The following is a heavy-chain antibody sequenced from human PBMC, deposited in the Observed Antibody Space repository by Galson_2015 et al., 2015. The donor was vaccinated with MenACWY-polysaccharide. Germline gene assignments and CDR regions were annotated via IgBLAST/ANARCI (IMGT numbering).Heavy chain of an antibody. D-gene: IGHD6-6*01. V-gene: IGHV3-74*01. J-gene: IGHJ4*02. CDR1: GFTFSSYW. Sequence: SLRLSCAASGFTFSSYWMHWVRQAPGKGPVWVSRINSDGGSTSYADSVKGRFTISRDNAKNTLYLQMNSLRAEDTAVYYCARGISSSNWGQGVLVTVSS. CDR2: INSDGGST. CDR3: ARGISSSN.